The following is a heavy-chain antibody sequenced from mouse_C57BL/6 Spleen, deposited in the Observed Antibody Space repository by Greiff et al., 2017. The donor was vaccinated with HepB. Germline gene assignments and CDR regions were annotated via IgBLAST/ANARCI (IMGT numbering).Heavy chain of an antibody. J-gene: IGHJ1*03. CDR3: TRGNYYYGSRGWYFEV. CDR2: IRNKANNHAT. CDR1: GFTFSDAW. D-gene: IGHD1-1*01. V-gene: IGHV6-6*01. Sequence: EVMLVESGGGLVQPGGSMKLSCAASGFTFSDAWMDWVRQSPEKGLEWVAEIRNKANNHATYYAESVKGRFTISRDDSKSSVYLQMNSLRAEDTGIYYCTRGNYYYGSRGWYFEVWGTGTTVTVSS.